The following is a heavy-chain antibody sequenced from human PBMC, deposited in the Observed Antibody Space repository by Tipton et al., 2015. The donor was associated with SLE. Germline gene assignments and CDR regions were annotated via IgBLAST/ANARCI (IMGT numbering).Heavy chain of an antibody. V-gene: IGHV4-61*01. CDR1: DDSINSSHYY. CDR2: IYYSGRTNYNPWTT. Sequence: TLSLTCTVSDDSINSSHYYWSWIRQPPGKGLEWIGYIYYSGRTNYNPWTTNYNPSLKSRVTISVDTSRNQFSLKLNSVTAADTAVYYCAREVPWVDYWGQGALVTVSS. D-gene: IGHD7-27*01. J-gene: IGHJ4*02. CDR3: AREVPWVDY.